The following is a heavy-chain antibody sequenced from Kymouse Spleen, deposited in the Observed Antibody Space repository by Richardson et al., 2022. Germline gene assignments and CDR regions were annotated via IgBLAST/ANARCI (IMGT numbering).Heavy chain of an antibody. D-gene: IGHD3-22*01. CDR3: ARIVYYYYYYGMDV. Sequence: QLQLQESGPGLVKPSETLSLTCTVSGGSISSSSYYWGWIRQPPGKGLEWIGSIYYSGSTYYNPSLKSRVTISVDTSKNQFSLKLSSVTAADTAVYYCARIVYYYYYYGMDVWGQGTTVTVSS. CDR2: IYYSGST. V-gene: IGHV4-39*01. J-gene: IGHJ6*02. CDR1: GGSISSSSYY.